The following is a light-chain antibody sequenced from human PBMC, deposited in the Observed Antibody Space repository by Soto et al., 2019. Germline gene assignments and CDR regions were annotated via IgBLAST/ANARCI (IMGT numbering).Light chain of an antibody. J-gene: IGKJ1*01. V-gene: IGKV1-5*01. CDR1: QSISSW. CDR2: DAS. CDR3: QQYNSYSPWT. Sequence: DIQMTPSPSTLSASVGDRGTLTCRSSQSISSWLAWYQQKPGKAPKLLIYDASSLESGVPSRFSGSGSGTEFTLTISSLQPDDFATYYCQQYNSYSPWTFGQGTKVDIK.